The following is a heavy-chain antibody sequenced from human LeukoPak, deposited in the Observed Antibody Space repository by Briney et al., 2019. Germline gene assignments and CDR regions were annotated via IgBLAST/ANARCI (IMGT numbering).Heavy chain of an antibody. D-gene: IGHD2/OR15-2a*01. V-gene: IGHV4-59*01. CDR1: GGSITNLY. Sequence: SETLSLTCSVSGGSITNLYWTWIRQPPGKGLEWIGDIYDSGSTRYNTSLESRVTISVDTSKNQLSLKLSSVTAADTAVYYCAKGGSTNFYYGDVWGQGTTVTVSS. CDR3: AKGGSTNFYYGDV. J-gene: IGHJ6*02. CDR2: IYDSGST.